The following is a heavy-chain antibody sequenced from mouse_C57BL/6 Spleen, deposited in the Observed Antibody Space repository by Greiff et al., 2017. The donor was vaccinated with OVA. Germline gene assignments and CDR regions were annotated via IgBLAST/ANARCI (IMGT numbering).Heavy chain of an antibody. D-gene: IGHD1-1*01. CDR2: IYPGDGDT. CDR3: ARSEKITTVVGY. CDR1: GYAFSSSW. V-gene: IGHV1-82*01. Sequence: QVQLQQSGPELVKPGASVKISCKASGYAFSSSWMNWVKQRPGKGLEWIGRIYPGDGDTNYNGKFKGKATLTADKSSSTAYMQLSSLTSEDSAVYYCARSEKITTVVGYWGQGTTLTVSS. J-gene: IGHJ2*01.